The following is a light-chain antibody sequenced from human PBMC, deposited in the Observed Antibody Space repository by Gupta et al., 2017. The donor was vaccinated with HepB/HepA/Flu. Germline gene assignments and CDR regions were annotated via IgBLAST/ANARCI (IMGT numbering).Light chain of an antibody. CDR2: GTS. CDR3: QQYGARSPLLT. J-gene: IGKJ4*01. Sequence: EMVLTQSPGTLSVSPGERATLSCRASESISRNNLAWYQQKPGQAPRLLIYGTSTRATGIPDRFSGSASGTDFTLTISRLEPEDCAVYFCQQYGARSPLLTFGGGTKVEIK. CDR1: ESISRNN. V-gene: IGKV3-20*01.